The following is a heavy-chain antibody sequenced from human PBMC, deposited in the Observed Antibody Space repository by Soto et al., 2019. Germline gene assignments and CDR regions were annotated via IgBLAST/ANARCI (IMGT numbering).Heavy chain of an antibody. Sequence: QVQLQESGPGLVKPSETLSLTCTVSGGSVSSGNYYWSWIRQPPGKGLEWIGYFYYTGSINYNPSLESRVTISIDASKNQFSLRLSSVTAADTAVYYCARSMFYSDGTNYSPFDYWGQGTLVTVSS. J-gene: IGHJ4*02. D-gene: IGHD3-22*01. CDR2: FYYTGSI. V-gene: IGHV4-61*01. CDR3: ARSMFYSDGTNYSPFDY. CDR1: GGSVSSGNYY.